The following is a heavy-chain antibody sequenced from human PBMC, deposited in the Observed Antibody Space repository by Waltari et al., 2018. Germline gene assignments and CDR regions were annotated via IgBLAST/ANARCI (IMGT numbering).Heavy chain of an antibody. CDR1: GFTFRSYP. V-gene: IGHV3-21*01. CDR2: ISSGSSYI. D-gene: IGHD3-9*01. Sequence: EVQLVGSGGGLVKPGGSLRLSCAACGFTFRSYPMHWVRQAPGNGLEWVSSISSGSSYIFYADSVKGRFTISRDNAKNSLYLQMNSLRVEDTAVYYCAREWGVMVGTAGYYFDYWGQGSLVTVSS. J-gene: IGHJ4*02. CDR3: AREWGVMVGTAGYYFDY.